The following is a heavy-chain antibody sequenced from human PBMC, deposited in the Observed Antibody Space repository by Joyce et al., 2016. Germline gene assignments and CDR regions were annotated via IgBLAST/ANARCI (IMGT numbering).Heavy chain of an antibody. CDR2: IKLDGSER. D-gene: IGHD1-26*01. CDR1: GFTFSGYW. V-gene: IGHV3-7*01. Sequence: EVQLVESGGGLVQPGGSLRLSCAASGFTFSGYWISWVRPAPGKGLEWVANIKLDGSERYYVDAVKSRFTISRDSAKNLLNLQMNSLRADDAAVYYCAREGVQGGNFDYWGQGTLVTVSS. CDR3: AREGVQGGNFDY. J-gene: IGHJ4*02.